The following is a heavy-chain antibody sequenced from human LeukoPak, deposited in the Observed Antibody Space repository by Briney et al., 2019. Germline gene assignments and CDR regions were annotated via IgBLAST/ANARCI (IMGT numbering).Heavy chain of an antibody. D-gene: IGHD2-15*01. J-gene: IGHJ4*02. CDR1: GGSISSYY. CDR2: ISYSGST. Sequence: SETLSLTCTVSGGSISSYYWSWIRQPPGKELEWIGYISYSGSTNYNPSLKSRVTISVDTSKNQFSLKLSSVTAADTAVYYCARRHRYCSGGSCYLLDYWGQGILVTVSS. CDR3: ARRHRYCSGGSCYLLDY. V-gene: IGHV4-59*01.